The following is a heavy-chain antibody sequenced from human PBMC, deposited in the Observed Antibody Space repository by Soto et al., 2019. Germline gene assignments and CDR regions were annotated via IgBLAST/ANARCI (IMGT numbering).Heavy chain of an antibody. V-gene: IGHV1-18*04. CDR1: GYTFTSYG. D-gene: IGHD3-10*01. J-gene: IGHJ6*02. CDR2: ISAYNGNT. CDR3: ARAGVRGVIIRAWYYYGMDV. Sequence: ASVKVSCKASGYTFTSYGISWVRQAPGQGLEWMGWISAYNGNTNYAQKLQGRVTMTTDTSTSTAYMELRSLRSDDTAVYYCARAGVRGVIIRAWYYYGMDVWGQGTTVTVSS.